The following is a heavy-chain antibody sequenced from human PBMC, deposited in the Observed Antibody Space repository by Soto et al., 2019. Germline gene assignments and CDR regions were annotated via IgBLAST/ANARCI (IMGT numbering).Heavy chain of an antibody. CDR3: ARRKERSGPHYFDY. CDR2: MNPYTGNT. D-gene: IGHD6-25*01. Sequence: QVQLVQSGAEVKEPGASVKVSCKASGYTFTTYDIYWMRQATGQGLEWMGWMNPYTGNTGYAQKFQGRVTVTRNTSISTVYREMSGLRLDDTAVYYWARRKERSGPHYFDYWGQGSQVTVSS. J-gene: IGHJ4*02. V-gene: IGHV1-8*01. CDR1: GYTFTTYD.